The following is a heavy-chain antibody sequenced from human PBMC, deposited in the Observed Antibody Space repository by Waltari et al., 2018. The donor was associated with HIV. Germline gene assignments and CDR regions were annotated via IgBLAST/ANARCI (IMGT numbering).Heavy chain of an antibody. Sequence: LLESGGGLVQPGGSLRLSCAASGFTFSGYVLTWVRQGPGGGLEWISCISQTGRNTFYSDSVKGRFTISRDNAKNTVYLQMNDLRVEDTAIYFCAKTNFGELLYYLDTWGQGALVTVTS. J-gene: IGHJ4*01. V-gene: IGHV3-23*01. CDR2: ISQTGRNT. D-gene: IGHD3-16*01. CDR1: GFTFSGYV. CDR3: AKTNFGELLYYLDT.